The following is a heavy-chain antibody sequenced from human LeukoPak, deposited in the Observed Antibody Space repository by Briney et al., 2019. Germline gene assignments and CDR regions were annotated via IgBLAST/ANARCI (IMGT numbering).Heavy chain of an antibody. Sequence: PSETLSLTCTVSGGSISSSSYYWGWIRQPPGKGLEWIGSIYYSGSTYYNPSLKSRVTISVDTSKNQFSLKLSSVTAADTAVYYCARVRRCTNGVCYTCDYWGQGTLVTVSS. CDR1: GGSISSSSYY. V-gene: IGHV4-39*01. D-gene: IGHD2-8*01. J-gene: IGHJ4*02. CDR2: IYYSGST. CDR3: ARVRRCTNGVCYTCDY.